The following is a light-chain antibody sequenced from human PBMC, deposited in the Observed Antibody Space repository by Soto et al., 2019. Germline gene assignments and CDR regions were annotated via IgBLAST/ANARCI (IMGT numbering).Light chain of an antibody. V-gene: IGKV1-5*01. CDR3: QQHNSYSSYS. CDR1: QSISSW. CDR2: DAS. Sequence: DIQMTQSPSTLSASVGDRVTITCRASQSISSWLAWYQQKPGKAPKLLIYDASSLESGVLSRFSGSGSGTECTLTISSLQPDDFATYYCQQHNSYSSYSFGQGTKLEIK. J-gene: IGKJ2*01.